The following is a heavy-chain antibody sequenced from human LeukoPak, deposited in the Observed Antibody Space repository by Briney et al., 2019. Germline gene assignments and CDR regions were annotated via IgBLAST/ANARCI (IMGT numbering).Heavy chain of an antibody. D-gene: IGHD3-3*01. CDR1: GFTFSDYY. V-gene: IGHV3-11*01. CDR2: ISTSGYTI. CDR3: ARGRRYDFWSGYYTLDYYYYMDV. J-gene: IGHJ6*03. Sequence: GGSLRLPCAASGFTFSDYYMGWIRQAPGKGLEWISYISTSGYTIYYADSLKGRFTISRDNAKNSLYLQMNSLRAEDTAVYYCARGRRYDFWSGYYTLDYYYYMDVWGKGTTVTVSS.